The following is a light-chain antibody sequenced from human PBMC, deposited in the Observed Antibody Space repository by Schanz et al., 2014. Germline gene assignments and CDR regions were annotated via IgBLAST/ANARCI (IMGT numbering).Light chain of an antibody. V-gene: IGLV2-11*01. CDR3: SSYAGHSRV. CDR2: DVS. Sequence: QSALTQPRSVSGSPGQSVTISCTGTSSDIGGYNYVSWYQHHPGKAPKLMIYDVSKRPSGVPDRFSGSKSGNTASLTISGLRTEDEADYYCSSYAGHSRVFGGGTKLTVL. CDR1: SSDIGGYNY. J-gene: IGLJ3*02.